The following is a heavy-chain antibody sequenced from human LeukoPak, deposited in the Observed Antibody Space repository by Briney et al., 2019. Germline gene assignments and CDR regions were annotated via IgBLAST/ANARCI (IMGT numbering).Heavy chain of an antibody. CDR2: IYYSGST. V-gene: IGHV4-39*01. Sequence: SETLSLTCTVSGGSISSSSYYWGWIRHPPGKGLEWIGSIYYSGSTYYNPSLKSRVTISVDTSKNQFSLKLSSVTAADTAVYYCARQEFWSGSSNWFDPWGQGTLVTVSS. CDR1: GGSISSSSYY. J-gene: IGHJ5*02. CDR3: ARQEFWSGSSNWFDP. D-gene: IGHD3-3*01.